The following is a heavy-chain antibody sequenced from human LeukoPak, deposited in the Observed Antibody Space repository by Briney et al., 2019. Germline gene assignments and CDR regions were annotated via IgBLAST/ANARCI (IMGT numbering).Heavy chain of an antibody. V-gene: IGHV3-23*01. J-gene: IGHJ4*02. CDR3: ARDLRRDCSTTTCYAFDY. CDR1: GSIFSSYA. D-gene: IGHD2-2*01. CDR2: ISGSGGLT. Sequence: GGSLRLSCAVSGSIFSSYAMSWVRQAPRKGLEWVSVISGSGGLTYYADSVKGRFTISRDNSKNTLYLQMNSLRADDTAVYYCARDLRRDCSTTTCYAFDYWGQGTLVTVSS.